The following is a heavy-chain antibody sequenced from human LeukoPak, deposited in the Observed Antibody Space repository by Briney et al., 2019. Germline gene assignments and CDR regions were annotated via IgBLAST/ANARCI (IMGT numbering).Heavy chain of an antibody. D-gene: IGHD1-26*01. V-gene: IGHV4-39*07. CDR3: ARDLAVGAAHDAFDI. J-gene: IGHJ3*02. CDR1: GGSISSSSYY. CDR2: MYYSGST. Sequence: PSETLSLTCTVSGGSISSSSYYSAWIRQPPGKGLEWIVSMYYSGSTYYNPSLKSRVTISVDTSKNQLSLKLRSVTAADTAVYYCARDLAVGAAHDAFDIWGQGTMVTVSS.